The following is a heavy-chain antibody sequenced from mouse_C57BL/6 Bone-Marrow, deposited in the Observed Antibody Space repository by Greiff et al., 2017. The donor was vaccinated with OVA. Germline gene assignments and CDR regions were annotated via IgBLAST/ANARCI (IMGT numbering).Heavy chain of an antibody. D-gene: IGHD1-1*01. CDR2: IYPGSGNT. CDR1: GYTFTDYY. V-gene: IGHV1-76*01. Sequence: QVQLQQSGAELVRPGASVKLSCKASGYTFTDYYINWVKQRPGQGLEWIARIYPGSGNTYYNEKFKGKATLTAEKSSSTAYMQLSSLTSEDSAVYFCARSEYYGSYWYFDVWGTGTTVTVSS. J-gene: IGHJ1*03. CDR3: ARSEYYGSYWYFDV.